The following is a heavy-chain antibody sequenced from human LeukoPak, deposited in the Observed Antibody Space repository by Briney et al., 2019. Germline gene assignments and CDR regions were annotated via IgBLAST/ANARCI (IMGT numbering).Heavy chain of an antibody. CDR2: ISAYNGNT. V-gene: IGHV1-18*01. Sequence: GASVKVSCKASGYTFTSYGISWVRQAPGQGLEWMGWISAYNGNTNYAQKLQGRVTMTTDTSTSTAYMELKSLRSDDTAVYYCARDRSPGLLWFGSREPFDYWGQGTLVTVSS. D-gene: IGHD3-10*01. J-gene: IGHJ4*02. CDR3: ARDRSPGLLWFGSREPFDY. CDR1: GYTFTSYG.